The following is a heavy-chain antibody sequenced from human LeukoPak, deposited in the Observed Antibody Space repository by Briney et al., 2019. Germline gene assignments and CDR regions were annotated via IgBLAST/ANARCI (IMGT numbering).Heavy chain of an antibody. J-gene: IGHJ6*04. CDR2: INHSGST. CDR1: GGSFSGYY. CDR3: ARERIGSGWGNYYYYYGMDV. Sequence: PSETLSLTCAVYGGSFSGYYWSWIRQPPGKGLEWIGEINHSGSTNYNPSLKSRVTISVDTSKNQFSLKLSSVTAADTAVCYCARERIGSGWGNYYYYYGMDVWGKGTTVTVSS. D-gene: IGHD6-19*01. V-gene: IGHV4-34*01.